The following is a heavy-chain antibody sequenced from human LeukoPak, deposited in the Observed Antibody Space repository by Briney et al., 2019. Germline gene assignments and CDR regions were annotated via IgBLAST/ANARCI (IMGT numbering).Heavy chain of an antibody. CDR2: VHRSGST. Sequence: PSETLSLTCAVSIDSTNGNYWSWVRQSPGKGLEWTGEVHRSGSTNYKPSLKRRVTISIDRSKDQISLDLTSVTAADTAAYYCARELLNAPTPGAYWGQGILVTVSS. V-gene: IGHV4-4*02. D-gene: IGHD2-21*01. J-gene: IGHJ4*02. CDR1: IDSTNGNY. CDR3: ARELLNAPTPGAY.